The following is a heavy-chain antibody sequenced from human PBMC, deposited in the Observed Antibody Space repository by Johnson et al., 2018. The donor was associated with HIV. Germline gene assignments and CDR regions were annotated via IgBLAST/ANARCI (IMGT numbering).Heavy chain of an antibody. D-gene: IGHD1-7*01. Sequence: VQLVESGGGLVKPGGSLRLSCAASGFTFDDYAMHWVRQAPGKGLEWVSLISWDGGSTYYADSVKGRFTISRDNSKNSLYLQMNSLRAEDTALYYCAKDIQAGTHDAFDIWGQGTMVTVSS. J-gene: IGHJ3*02. CDR3: AKDIQAGTHDAFDI. CDR2: ISWDGGST. CDR1: GFTFDDYA. V-gene: IGHV3-43D*03.